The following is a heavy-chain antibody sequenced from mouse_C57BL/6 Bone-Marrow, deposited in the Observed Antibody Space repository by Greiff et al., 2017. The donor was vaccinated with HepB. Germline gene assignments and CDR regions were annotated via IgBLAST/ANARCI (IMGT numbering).Heavy chain of an antibody. CDR1: GYTFTSYW. J-gene: IGHJ2*01. CDR2: IYPGNSDT. V-gene: IGHV1-5*01. Sequence: EVQLQQSGTVLARPGASVKMSCTTSGYTFTSYWMHWVNQRPGQGLEWIGAIYPGNSDTSYNQKFKGKAKLTAVTSASTAYMELSSLTNEDSAVYYCTRDKPYYSSALGYWGQGTTLTVSS. D-gene: IGHD2-12*01. CDR3: TRDKPYYSSALGY.